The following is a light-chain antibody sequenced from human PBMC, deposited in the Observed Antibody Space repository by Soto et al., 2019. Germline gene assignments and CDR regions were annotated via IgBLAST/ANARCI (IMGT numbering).Light chain of an antibody. J-gene: IGLJ3*02. CDR1: YTDVGGYNR. V-gene: IGLV2-14*01. Sequence: QSVLAQPASVSGSPAQSITLSCTGTYTDVGGYNRVSWYQHHAGKGPKMLIFEVDNRPSGISDRFSGSKSGDTASLTISDLQAEDEADYYCVSYIESSLTHWVFGGGTK. CDR3: VSYIESSLTHWV. CDR2: EVD.